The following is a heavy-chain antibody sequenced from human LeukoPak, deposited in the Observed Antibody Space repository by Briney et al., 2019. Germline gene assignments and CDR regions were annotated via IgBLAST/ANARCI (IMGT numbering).Heavy chain of an antibody. J-gene: IGHJ3*02. CDR3: ARDGLWSDYVKADAFDI. D-gene: IGHD3-16*01. Sequence: SETLSLTCTVSGGSISSSSYYWGWIRQPPGKGLEWIGSIYYSGSTYYNPSLKSRVTISVDTSKNQFSLKLSSVTAADTAVYYCARDGLWSDYVKADAFDIWGQGTMVTVSS. CDR1: GGSISSSSYY. CDR2: IYYSGST. V-gene: IGHV4-39*07.